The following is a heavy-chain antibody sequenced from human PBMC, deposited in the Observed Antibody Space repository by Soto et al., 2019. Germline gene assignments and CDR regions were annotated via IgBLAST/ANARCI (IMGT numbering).Heavy chain of an antibody. CDR1: GFTFASYH. V-gene: IGHV3-21*02. CDR2: INPSSSHI. D-gene: IGHD2-15*01. CDR3: VRGYCCGGGRYLRRDGLDV. J-gene: IGHJ3*01. Sequence: EVQLVESGGGLVMPGGSLRLSCAASGFTFASYHMTWVRQAPGKGLDWVSSINPSSSHIYYSDSVRGRFTISRDDSKNSLHLDKNRLRTEDVAIYYCVRGYCCGGGRYLRRDGLDVWGQGTAVTVSS.